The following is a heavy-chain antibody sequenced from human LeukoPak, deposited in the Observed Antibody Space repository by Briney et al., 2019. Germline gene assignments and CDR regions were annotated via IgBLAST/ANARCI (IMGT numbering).Heavy chain of an antibody. Sequence: ASVKVSCKASGYTLNRIGITWVRQAPEQGLKWMEWISGYNGNTNYAQKLQGRVTMTTDTSTSTAYMELRSLRSDDTAMYYCARDYGYGVTVMISDDYWGQGTLVTVSS. CDR1: GYTLNRIG. J-gene: IGHJ4*02. D-gene: IGHD5-12*01. CDR3: ARDYGYGVTVMISDDY. CDR2: ISGYNGNT. V-gene: IGHV1-18*01.